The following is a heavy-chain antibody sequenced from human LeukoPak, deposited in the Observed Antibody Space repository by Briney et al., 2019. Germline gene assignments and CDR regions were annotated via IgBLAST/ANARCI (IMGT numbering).Heavy chain of an antibody. Sequence: SETLSLTCTVSGGSISSYYWSWIRQPPGKRLEWIGYIYYSGSTNYNPSLKSRVTISVDTSKNQFSLKLSSVTAADTAVYYCARVQGSGYDRPLYYWGQGTLVTVSS. D-gene: IGHD5-12*01. V-gene: IGHV4-59*01. CDR3: ARVQGSGYDRPLYY. J-gene: IGHJ4*02. CDR2: IYYSGST. CDR1: GGSISSYY.